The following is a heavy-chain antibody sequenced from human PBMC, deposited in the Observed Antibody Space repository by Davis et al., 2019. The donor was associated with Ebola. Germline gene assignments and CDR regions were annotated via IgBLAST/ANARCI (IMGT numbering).Heavy chain of an antibody. CDR3: AREYYYDSSGSWAFDI. D-gene: IGHD3-22*01. CDR2: INHSGST. CDR1: GGSFSGYY. Sequence: MPSETLSLTCAVYGGSFSGYYWSWIRQPPGKGLEWIGEINHSGSTNYNPSLKSRVTISVDTSKNQFSLKLSSVTAADTAVYYCAREYYYDSSGSWAFDIWGQGTMVTVSS. V-gene: IGHV4-34*01. J-gene: IGHJ3*02.